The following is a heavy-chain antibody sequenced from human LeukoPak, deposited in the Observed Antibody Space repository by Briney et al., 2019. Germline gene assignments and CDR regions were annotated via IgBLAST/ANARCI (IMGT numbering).Heavy chain of an antibody. CDR1: GYTFTDYY. D-gene: IGHD1-1*01. Sequence: ASVKVSCKASGYTFTDYYIHWVRQSPGQGLGWMGWINPNSGGTNYAQKFQGRVTMTRDTSITTAYMDLSRLRSDDTAVYYCASVYWSRGNDFDFWGQGTLVTVSS. V-gene: IGHV1-2*02. CDR2: INPNSGGT. J-gene: IGHJ4*02. CDR3: ASVYWSRGNDFDF.